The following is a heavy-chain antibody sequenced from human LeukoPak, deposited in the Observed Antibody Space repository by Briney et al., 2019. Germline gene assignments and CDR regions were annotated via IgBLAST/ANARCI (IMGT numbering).Heavy chain of an antibody. CDR1: GFTFSSYW. CDR2: INSDGSDT. D-gene: IGHD1-20*01. Sequence: PGGSLRLSCAASGFTFSSYWMHWVRQAPGKGLVWVSRINSDGSDTRYADSVKGRFTISRDNAKNTLYLQMSSLRVEDTAVYYCARDNWKDEFYDYWGQGILVTVSS. J-gene: IGHJ4*02. CDR3: ARDNWKDEFYDY. V-gene: IGHV3-74*01.